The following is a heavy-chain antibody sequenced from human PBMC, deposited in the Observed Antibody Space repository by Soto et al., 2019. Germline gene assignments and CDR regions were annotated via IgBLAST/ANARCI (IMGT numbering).Heavy chain of an antibody. CDR2: IYYSGST. CDR1: GGYISSYY. V-gene: IGHV4-59*01. D-gene: IGHD3-10*02. CDR3: ARDPAFSKFGYYFDY. Sequence: SETLSLTCTVSGGYISSYYWSWIRQPPGKGLEWIGYIYYSGSTNYNPSLKSRVTISVDTSKNQFSLKLSSVTAADTAVYYCARDPAFSKFGYYFDYWGQGTLVTVSS. J-gene: IGHJ4*02.